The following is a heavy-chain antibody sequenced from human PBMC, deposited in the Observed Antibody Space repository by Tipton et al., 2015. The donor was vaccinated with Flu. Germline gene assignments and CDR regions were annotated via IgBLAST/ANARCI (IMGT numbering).Heavy chain of an antibody. V-gene: IGHV3-9*01. CDR3: AKQAVAGTIFDY. Sequence: SLRLSCAASGFTFDDYAMHWVRQAPGKGLEWVSGISWNSGSIGYADSVKGRFTISRDNAKNSLYLQMNSLRAEDTALYYCAKQAVAGTIFDYWGQGTLVTVSS. CDR2: ISWNSGSI. J-gene: IGHJ4*02. CDR1: GFTFDDYA. D-gene: IGHD6-19*01.